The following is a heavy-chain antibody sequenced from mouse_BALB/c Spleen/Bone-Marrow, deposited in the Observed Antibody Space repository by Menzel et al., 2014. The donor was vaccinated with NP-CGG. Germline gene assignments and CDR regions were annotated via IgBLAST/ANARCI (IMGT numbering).Heavy chain of an antibody. CDR2: ISSGGGST. CDR3: ARHRYYFDY. V-gene: IGHV5-12-1*01. Sequence: EVQGVESGGGLAKPGGSLKLSCAASGFAFSSYDMSWVRQTPEKRLEWVAYISSGGGSTYYPDTVKGRFTISRDNAKNTLYLQMSSLKSEDTAMYYCARHRYYFDYWGQGTTLTVSS. J-gene: IGHJ2*01. CDR1: GFAFSSYD.